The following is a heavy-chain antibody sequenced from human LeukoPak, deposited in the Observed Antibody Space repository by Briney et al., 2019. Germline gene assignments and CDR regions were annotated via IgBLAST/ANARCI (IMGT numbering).Heavy chain of an antibody. Sequence: GGSLRLSCAASGFTFSSYAISWVRQAPGKGLEWVSAISGSGGSTYYADSVKGRFTISRDNSKNTLYLQMNSLRAEDTAAYYCAKVEELDDFWSGYYRNYYYGMDVWGQGTTVTVSS. J-gene: IGHJ6*02. V-gene: IGHV3-23*01. D-gene: IGHD3-3*01. CDR2: ISGSGGST. CDR1: GFTFSSYA. CDR3: AKVEELDDFWSGYYRNYYYGMDV.